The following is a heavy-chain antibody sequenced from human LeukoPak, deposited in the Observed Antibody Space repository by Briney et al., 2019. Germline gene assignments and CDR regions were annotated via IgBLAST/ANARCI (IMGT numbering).Heavy chain of an antibody. J-gene: IGHJ4*02. D-gene: IGHD3-10*02. V-gene: IGHV3-43*01. Sequence: GGSLRLSCATSGFNFDHYTIHWVRQAPGKGLEWVSLAGWAGGTTFYSDSVRGRFTISRDSGRKSVYLQMNSLTTDDTAFYFCAKELDTMFFDYWGQGALVTVSS. CDR1: GFNFDHYT. CDR3: AKELDTMFFDY. CDR2: AGWAGGTT.